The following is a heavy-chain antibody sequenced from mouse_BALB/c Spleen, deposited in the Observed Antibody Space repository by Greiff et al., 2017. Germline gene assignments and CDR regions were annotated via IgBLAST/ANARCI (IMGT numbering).Heavy chain of an antibody. CDR3: ARRGDGPRGFAY. CDR2: IWSGGST. D-gene: IGHD3-3*01. V-gene: IGHV2-4-1*01. CDR1: GFSLTSYG. J-gene: IGHJ3*01. Sequence: VQLQQSGPSLVQPSQSLSITCTVSGFSLTSYGVHWVRQSPGKGLEWLGVIWSGGSTDYNAAFISRLSISKDNSKSQVFFKMNSLQADDTAIYYCARRGDGPRGFAYWGQGTLVTVSA.